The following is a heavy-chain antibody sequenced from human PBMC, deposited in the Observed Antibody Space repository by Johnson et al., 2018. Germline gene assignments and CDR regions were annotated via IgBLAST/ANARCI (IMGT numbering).Heavy chain of an antibody. D-gene: IGHD5-18*01. Sequence: QVQLVESGGGLVQPGGSLKVSCAASEFTFSSHGMIWVRQAPGKGLECVAVISNDGNNKYYGDSVKGRFTISRNNSKNTLFLQMNSLRSEDTAVYFCAKDGRGYSYGYNYHYYTDVWGKGTTVTVSS. CDR3: AKDGRGYSYGYNYHYYTDV. CDR2: ISNDGNNK. J-gene: IGHJ6*03. CDR1: EFTFSSHG. V-gene: IGHV3-30*18.